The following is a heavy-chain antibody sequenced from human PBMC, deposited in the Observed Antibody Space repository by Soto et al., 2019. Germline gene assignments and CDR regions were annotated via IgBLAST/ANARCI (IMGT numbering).Heavy chain of an antibody. CDR1: GFTFCSYA. CDR3: AKVQVPATAPTGGNWFDP. V-gene: IGHV3-23*01. CDR2: ISGSGGST. J-gene: IGHJ5*02. D-gene: IGHD2-2*01. Sequence: PGGSLRLSCAASGFTFCSYAMSWVRQAPGKELERVSAISGSGGSTYYADSVKGRFTISRDNSKNTLYLQMNSLRAEDTAVYYCAKVQVPATAPTGGNWFDPWGQGTLVTVSS.